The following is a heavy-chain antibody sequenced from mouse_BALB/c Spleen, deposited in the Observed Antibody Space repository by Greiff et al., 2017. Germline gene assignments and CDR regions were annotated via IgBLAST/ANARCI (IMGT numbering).Heavy chain of an antibody. Sequence: EVQRVESGGDLVKPGGSLKLSCAASGFTFSSYGMSWVRQTPDKRLEWVATISSGGSYTYYPDSVKGRFTISRDNAKNTLYLQMSSLKSEDTAMYYCARHEGYDGYYWFAYWGQGTLVTVSA. D-gene: IGHD2-3*01. CDR1: GFTFSSYG. V-gene: IGHV5-6*01. CDR2: ISSGGSYT. CDR3: ARHEGYDGYYWFAY. J-gene: IGHJ3*01.